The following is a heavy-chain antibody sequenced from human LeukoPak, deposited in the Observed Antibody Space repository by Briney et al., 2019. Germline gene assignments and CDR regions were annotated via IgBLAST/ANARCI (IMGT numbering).Heavy chain of an antibody. V-gene: IGHV3-23*01. CDR3: AKDKVMRYYDSSGYYYFDY. CDR1: GFTFSSYA. CDR2: ISGSGGST. D-gene: IGHD3-22*01. Sequence: PGGSLRLSCAASGFTFSSYAMSWVRQAPGKGLEWVSAISGSGGSTYYADSVKGRFTISRDNSKNTLYLQMNSLRAEDTAVYYCAKDKVMRYYDSSGYYYFDYWGQGTLVTVSS. J-gene: IGHJ4*02.